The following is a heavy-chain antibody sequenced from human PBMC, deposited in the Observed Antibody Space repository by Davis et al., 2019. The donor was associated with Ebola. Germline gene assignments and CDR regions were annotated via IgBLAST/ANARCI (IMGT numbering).Heavy chain of an antibody. CDR2: ISSRSNYI. Sequence: GESLKISCAASGLTFSGYSVNWVRQAPGKGLEWVSSISSRSNYIYYADSLKGRFTISRDNAKNSVYLEMNSLRAEDTAVYYCARAQETATNVPGYWGQGTVVIVSS. V-gene: IGHV3-21*01. CDR1: GLTFSGYS. D-gene: IGHD5-24*01. CDR3: ARAQETATNVPGY. J-gene: IGHJ4*02.